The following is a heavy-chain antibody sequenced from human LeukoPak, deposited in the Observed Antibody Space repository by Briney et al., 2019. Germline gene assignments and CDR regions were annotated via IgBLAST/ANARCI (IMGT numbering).Heavy chain of an antibody. CDR2: ISWNSCSI. V-gene: IGHV3-9*03. Sequence: GGSLRLSYAASGFTFHDYAMHWLRQAPGKGLEEVSGISWNSCSIGYADSVKGRFTISRDNAKNSLYLQMNSLRAEDMALYYCAKANLGALVVVAATPDVYFDYWGQGTLVTVSS. J-gene: IGHJ4*02. D-gene: IGHD2-15*01. CDR1: GFTFHDYA. CDR3: AKANLGALVVVAATPDVYFDY.